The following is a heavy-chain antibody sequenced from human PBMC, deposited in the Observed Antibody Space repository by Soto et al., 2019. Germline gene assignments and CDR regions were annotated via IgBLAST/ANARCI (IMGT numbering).Heavy chain of an antibody. Sequence: PGGSLRLSCAASGFTFSSYSMNWVRQAPGKGLEWVSYISSSSSTIYYADSVKGRFTISRDNAKNSLYLQMNSLRDEDTAVYYCARYDRGYSYGAHFDYWGQGTLVTVSS. CDR2: ISSSSSTI. CDR3: ARYDRGYSYGAHFDY. J-gene: IGHJ4*02. CDR1: GFTFSSYS. V-gene: IGHV3-48*02. D-gene: IGHD5-18*01.